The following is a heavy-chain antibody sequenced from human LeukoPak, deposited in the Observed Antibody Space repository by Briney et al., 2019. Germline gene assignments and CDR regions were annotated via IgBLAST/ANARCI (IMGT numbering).Heavy chain of an antibody. CDR3: AREKDSAPSDAFDI. CDR1: GFTFSSYS. Sequence: GGSLRLSCAASGFTFSSYSMNWVRQAPGKGLEWVSSISSSSSYIYYADSVKGRFTTSRDNAKNSLYLQMNSLRAEDTAVYYCAREKDSAPSDAFDIWGQGTMVTVSS. CDR2: ISSSSSYI. J-gene: IGHJ3*02. V-gene: IGHV3-21*01.